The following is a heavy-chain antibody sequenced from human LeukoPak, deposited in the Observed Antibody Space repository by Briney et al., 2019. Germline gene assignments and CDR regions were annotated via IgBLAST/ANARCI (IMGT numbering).Heavy chain of an antibody. V-gene: IGHV3-23*01. D-gene: IGHD1-14*01. CDR3: AKASTVLKPIDY. CDR2: ISPNGGRT. CDR1: GFTFSTDA. J-gene: IGHJ4*02. Sequence: GGSLRLSCAASGFTFSTDAMTWVRRGPGKGLQWVSSISPNGGRTYYADSVKGRFTISRDNSKNRLYLQMYTLRAEDTAVYFCAKASTVLKPIDYWGQGTLVTVSS.